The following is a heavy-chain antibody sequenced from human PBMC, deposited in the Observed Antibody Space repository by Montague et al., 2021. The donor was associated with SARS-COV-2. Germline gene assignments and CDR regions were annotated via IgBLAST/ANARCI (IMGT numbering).Heavy chain of an antibody. CDR3: ARARGGVSVLRYFDWLLGRTNWFDP. Sequence: SLRLSCAASGFTFSSYWMHWVRQAPGKGLVWVSRINSDGSSTSYADSVKGRFTISRDNAKNTLYLQMNGLRAEDTAVYYCARARGGVSVLRYFDWLLGRTNWFDPWGQGTLVTVSS. J-gene: IGHJ5*02. CDR2: INSDGSST. D-gene: IGHD3-9*01. V-gene: IGHV3-74*01. CDR1: GFTFSSYW.